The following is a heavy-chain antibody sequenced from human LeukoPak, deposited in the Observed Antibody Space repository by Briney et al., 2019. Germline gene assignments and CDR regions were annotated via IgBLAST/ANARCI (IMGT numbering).Heavy chain of an antibody. V-gene: IGHV3-66*02. CDR3: AKDPCSGGSCYSGY. CDR1: GFTVSSNY. CDR2: IYSGGST. J-gene: IGHJ4*02. Sequence: GGSLRLSCAASGFTVSSNYMSWVRQAPGKGLEWVSVIYSGGSTYYADSVKGRFTISRDNSKNTLYLQMNSLRAEDTAVYYCAKDPCSGGSCYSGYWGQGTLVTVSS. D-gene: IGHD2-15*01.